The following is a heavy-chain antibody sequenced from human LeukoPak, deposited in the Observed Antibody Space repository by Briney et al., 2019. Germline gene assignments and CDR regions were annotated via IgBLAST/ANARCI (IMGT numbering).Heavy chain of an antibody. J-gene: IGHJ3*02. D-gene: IGHD3-10*01. CDR3: AGTSGGAWGLWFGEALDAFDI. CDR1: GGSICSGDYY. V-gene: IGHV4-30-4*01. Sequence: SETLSLTCTVSGGSICSGDYYWSWIRQPPGKGLEWIGYIYYSGSTYYNPSLKSRVTISVDTSKNQFSLKLSSVTAADTAVYYCAGTSGGAWGLWFGEALDAFDIWGQGTMVTVSS. CDR2: IYYSGST.